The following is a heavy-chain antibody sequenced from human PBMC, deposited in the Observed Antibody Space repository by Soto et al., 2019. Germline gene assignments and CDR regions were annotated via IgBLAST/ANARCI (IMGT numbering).Heavy chain of an antibody. V-gene: IGHV4-30-4*01. Sequence: QVQLQESGPGLVKPSQTLSLTCTVSGGSISSGDYYWSWIRQPPGKGLEWIGYIYYSGSTYYNPSLKSRVTIAVDTSKIQFSLKLSSVTAADTAVYYCARALSSSWHFDYWGQGPLVTVSS. J-gene: IGHJ4*02. CDR2: IYYSGST. D-gene: IGHD6-13*01. CDR3: ARALSSSWHFDY. CDR1: GGSISSGDYY.